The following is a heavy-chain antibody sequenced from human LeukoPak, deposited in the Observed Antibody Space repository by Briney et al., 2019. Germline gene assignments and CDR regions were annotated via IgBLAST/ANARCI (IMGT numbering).Heavy chain of an antibody. D-gene: IGHD2-21*02. CDR1: GFTFNNHA. CDR2: ISGGGGST. CDR3: AKGRVVTTSPLNY. J-gene: IGHJ4*02. V-gene: IGHV3-23*01. Sequence: GGSLRLSCAASGFTFNNHAMNWVRQAPGKGLEWVSSISGGGGSTNYTDSVKGRFTISRDNSKNTLSLEMNSLRADDTAVYFCAKGRVVTTSPLNYWGQGTLVTVSS.